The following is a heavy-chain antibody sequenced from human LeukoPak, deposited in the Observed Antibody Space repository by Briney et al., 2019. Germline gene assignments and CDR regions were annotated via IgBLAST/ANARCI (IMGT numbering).Heavy chain of an antibody. CDR2: IRYDGTIE. Sequence: GGSLRLSCAASGFTFSSYAMHWVRQAPGKGLEWVAFIRYDGTIEYYADSVKGRFTTSRDNSKNTLYLQMNSLRAEDTAVYYCARGPDYGDLDYFDYWGQGTLVTVSS. CDR1: GFTFSSYA. D-gene: IGHD4-17*01. CDR3: ARGPDYGDLDYFDY. J-gene: IGHJ4*02. V-gene: IGHV3-30*02.